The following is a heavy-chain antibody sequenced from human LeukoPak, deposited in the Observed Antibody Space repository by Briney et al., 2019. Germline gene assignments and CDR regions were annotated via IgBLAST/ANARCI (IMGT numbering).Heavy chain of an antibody. CDR1: GFTFSSYG. CDR3: VGEDGYNSGASPYYYGMDV. D-gene: IGHD5-24*01. J-gene: IGHJ6*02. V-gene: IGHV3-23*01. CDR2: ISGTGGSA. Sequence: GRSLRLSCAASGFTFSSYGMSWVRQAPGKGLEWVSTISGTGGSAGYADSVKGRFTISRDNSKNTLFLQMNGLRADDTAVYYCVGEDGYNSGASPYYYGMDVWGQGTTVIVSS.